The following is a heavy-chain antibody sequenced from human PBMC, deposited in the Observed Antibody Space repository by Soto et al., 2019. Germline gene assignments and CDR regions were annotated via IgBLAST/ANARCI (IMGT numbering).Heavy chain of an antibody. CDR3: AKDPPSENLHPDCGMDV. CDR1: GFTFTTSA. J-gene: IGHJ6*02. CDR2: ITASGRYT. Sequence: EVQLLESGGALVQPGGSLRLSCAVSGFTFTTSAMSWVRQAPGKGLEWVSLITASGRYTDYAGSVKGRFTISRDNSKNTLYLQMNGLRVDDTAVYFCAKDPPSENLHPDCGMDVWGQGTTVTVSS. V-gene: IGHV3-23*01.